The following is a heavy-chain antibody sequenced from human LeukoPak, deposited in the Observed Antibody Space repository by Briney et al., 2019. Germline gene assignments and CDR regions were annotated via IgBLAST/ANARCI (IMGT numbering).Heavy chain of an antibody. CDR2: IRQDGSEK. J-gene: IGHJ3*02. V-gene: IGHV3-7*01. Sequence: GGSLRLSCEASGLTFSRDWMGWVRQAPGKGLEWVANIRQDGSEKYYVDSVKGRFTISRDNAKNSLYLQMNSLRAEDTAVYYCARSGSKNSSSWYDAFDIWGQGTMVTVSS. CDR1: GLTFSRDW. D-gene: IGHD6-13*01. CDR3: ARSGSKNSSSWYDAFDI.